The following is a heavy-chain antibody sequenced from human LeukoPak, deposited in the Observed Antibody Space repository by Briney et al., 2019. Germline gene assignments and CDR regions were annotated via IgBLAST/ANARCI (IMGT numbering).Heavy chain of an antibody. Sequence: PSQTLSLTCTVSGGSISSGDYYWSWIRQPPGKGLEWIGYIYYSGSAYYNPSLKSRVTVSVDTSKNQFSLKLSSVTAADTAVYYCARGPSQAEYFQHWGQGTLVTVSS. CDR3: ARGPSQAEYFQH. CDR2: IYYSGSA. V-gene: IGHV4-30-4*01. CDR1: GGSISSGDYY. J-gene: IGHJ1*01.